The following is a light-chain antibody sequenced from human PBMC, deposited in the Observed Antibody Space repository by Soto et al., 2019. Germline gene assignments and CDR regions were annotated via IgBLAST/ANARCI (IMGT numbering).Light chain of an antibody. J-gene: IGKJ2*01. Sequence: DIVLTQSPATLSVSPGDRVTLSCRASESLFGFLAWYQQKPGQAHRLLMYGVSTRATGIPARFSGGGSATDFTLTISSLQSEDSAFYFCQSYNDWPFASGLGTRLEI. CDR2: GVS. CDR3: QSYNDWPFA. CDR1: ESLFGF. V-gene: IGKV3-15*01.